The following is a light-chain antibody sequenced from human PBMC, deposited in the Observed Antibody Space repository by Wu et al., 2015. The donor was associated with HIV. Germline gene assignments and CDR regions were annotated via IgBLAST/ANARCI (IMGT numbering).Light chain of an antibody. J-gene: IGKJ2*01. V-gene: IGKV3-11*01. CDR2: GAS. CDR1: QTVSSF. Sequence: EVVLTQSPATLSLSPGERATPSCRASQTVSSFLAWYQQKPGQAPRLLIYGASNRASGIPARFSGSGSDTDFTLTISRLEPEDFAVYYCQQYGNSPNTFGQGTKLEIK. CDR3: QQYGNSPNT.